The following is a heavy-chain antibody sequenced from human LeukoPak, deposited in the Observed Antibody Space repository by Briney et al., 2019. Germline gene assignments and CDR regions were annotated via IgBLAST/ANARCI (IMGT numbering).Heavy chain of an antibody. J-gene: IGHJ4*02. CDR1: GFIFDNYA. CDR3: ARESETSGWYDY. V-gene: IGHV3-43*02. D-gene: IGHD6-19*01. CDR2: ISGDGGST. Sequence: GGSLRLSCAAPGFIFDNYATHWVRQAPGKGLEWVSLISGDGGSTFYADSVRGRFTISRDNTRKSLSLQMSSLRSEDTALYYCARESETSGWYDYWGQGALVTVSS.